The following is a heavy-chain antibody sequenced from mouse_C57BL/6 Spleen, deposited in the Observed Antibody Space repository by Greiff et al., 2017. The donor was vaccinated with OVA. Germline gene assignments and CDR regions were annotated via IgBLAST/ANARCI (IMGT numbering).Heavy chain of an antibody. V-gene: IGHV1-64*01. J-gene: IGHJ1*03. CDR2: IHPNSGST. CDR1: GYTFTSYW. CDR3: ARRDLGSSWYFDV. D-gene: IGHD1-1*01. Sequence: VQLQQPGAELVKPGASVKLSCKASGYTFTSYWMHWVKQRPGQGLEWIGMIHPNSGSTNYNEKFKSKATLTVDKSSSTAYMQLSSLTSEDSAVYYCARRDLGSSWYFDVWGTGTTVTVSS.